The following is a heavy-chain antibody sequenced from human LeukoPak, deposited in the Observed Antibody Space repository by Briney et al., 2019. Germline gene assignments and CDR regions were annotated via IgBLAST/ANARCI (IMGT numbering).Heavy chain of an antibody. Sequence: GASVKVSCKASGYTFTGYYMHWVRQAPGQGLEWMGWINPNSGGTNYAQKFHGRVTMTRDTSISTAYMELSRLRSDDTAVYYCARGEITSGGVIVVFDSWGQGTLGTVSS. V-gene: IGHV1-2*02. J-gene: IGHJ4*02. CDR1: GYTFTGYY. CDR2: INPNSGGT. D-gene: IGHD3-16*02. CDR3: ARGEITSGGVIVVFDS.